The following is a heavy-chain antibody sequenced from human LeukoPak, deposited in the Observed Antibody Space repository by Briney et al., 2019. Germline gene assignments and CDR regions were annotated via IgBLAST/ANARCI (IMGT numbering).Heavy chain of an antibody. D-gene: IGHD6-19*01. CDR2: IIPIFGTA. Sequence: SVKVSCKASGGTFSSYAISWVRQAPGQGLEWMGGIIPIFGTANYAQKFQGRVTITADESTSTAYMELSSLRSEDTAVYYCASANVVAGTRYYYYYYMDVWGKGTTVTVSS. J-gene: IGHJ6*03. CDR1: GGTFSSYA. V-gene: IGHV1-69*13. CDR3: ASANVVAGTRYYYYYYMDV.